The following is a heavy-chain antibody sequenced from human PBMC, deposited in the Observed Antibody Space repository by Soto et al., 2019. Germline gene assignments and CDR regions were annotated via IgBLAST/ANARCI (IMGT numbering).Heavy chain of an antibody. D-gene: IGHD3-16*01. CDR1: GFSLNTRGVG. CDR3: AHRLRFKSAFAGGYDS. J-gene: IGHJ4*02. CDR2: IFGDDDE. V-gene: IGHV2-5*02. Sequence: QITLKASGPTLIKPTQTLTLTCTFSGFSLNTRGVGVGWIRQPPGKALEWLALIFGDDDERYSPSLKNRLSITKDTSKNQVVLMMTNVDPEDTATYYCAHRLRFKSAFAGGYDSWGQGALVTVSS.